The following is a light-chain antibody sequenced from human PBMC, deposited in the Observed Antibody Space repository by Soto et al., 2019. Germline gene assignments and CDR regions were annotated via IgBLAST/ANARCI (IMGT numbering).Light chain of an antibody. J-gene: IGKJ1*01. Sequence: AIQMTQSPSSLSASVGDRVTISCRASQGIRNDLAWYQQKPGKAPKLLIFPASNLQSGVPSRFSGSGSGTDFTLTISRLQPEDFATYYCQHYNSYSEAFGQGTKVDIK. V-gene: IGKV1-6*01. CDR2: PAS. CDR1: QGIRND. CDR3: QHYNSYSEA.